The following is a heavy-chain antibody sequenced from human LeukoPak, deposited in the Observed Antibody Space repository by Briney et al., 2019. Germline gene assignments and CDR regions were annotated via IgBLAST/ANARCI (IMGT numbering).Heavy chain of an antibody. CDR3: AREVGCIAVARQGDY. CDR1: GFTFSSSS. J-gene: IGHJ4*02. CDR2: ISSSSSYI. Sequence: GGSLRLSCAASGFTFSSSSMNWVRQAPGKGLEWVSSISSSSSYIYYADSVKGRFTISRDNAKNSLYLQMNSLRAEDTAVYYCAREVGCIAVARQGDYWGQGTLVTVSS. D-gene: IGHD6-19*01. V-gene: IGHV3-21*01.